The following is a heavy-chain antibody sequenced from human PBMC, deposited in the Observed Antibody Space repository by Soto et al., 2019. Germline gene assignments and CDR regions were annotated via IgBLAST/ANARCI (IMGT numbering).Heavy chain of an antibody. V-gene: IGHV3-64*01. Sequence: GGSLRLSCAASGFTLSGYAMDWVRQAPGKGLEYVSGISSNGVGTYYANSVQGRFTISRDNSKNTVYLQMGSLRPEDMAVYYXARRARPDFYYMDVWGKGTTVTVSS. CDR3: ARRARPDFYYMDV. CDR2: ISSNGVGT. CDR1: GFTLSGYA. J-gene: IGHJ6*03. D-gene: IGHD6-6*01.